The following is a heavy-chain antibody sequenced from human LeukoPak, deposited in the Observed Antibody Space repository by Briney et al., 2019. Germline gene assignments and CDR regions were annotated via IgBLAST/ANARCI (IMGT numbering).Heavy chain of an antibody. J-gene: IGHJ5*02. D-gene: IGHD2-15*01. CDR1: GFTFSDYY. CDR3: ARVTKPVAPRPGWFDP. CDR2: ISSSGSTI. Sequence: GGSLRLSCAASGFTFSDYYMSWIRQAPGKGLELVSYISSSGSTIYYADSVKGRFTISRDNAKNSLYLQMNSLRAEDTAVYYCARVTKPVAPRPGWFDPWGQGTLVTVSS. V-gene: IGHV3-11*04.